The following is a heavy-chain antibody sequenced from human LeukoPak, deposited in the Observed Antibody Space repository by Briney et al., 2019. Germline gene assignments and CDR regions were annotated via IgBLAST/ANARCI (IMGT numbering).Heavy chain of an antibody. J-gene: IGHJ5*02. CDR3: AREFEDAGDYYDSSGYYWVRWFDP. CDR2: ISAYNGNT. V-gene: IGHV1-18*01. CDR1: GYTFTSYG. D-gene: IGHD3-22*01. Sequence: GASVKVSCKASGYTFTSYGISWVRQAPGQGLEWMGWISAYNGNTNYAQKLQGRVTMTTDTSTSTAYMELRSLRSDDTAVYYCAREFEDAGDYYDSSGYYWVRWFDPWGQGALVTDSS.